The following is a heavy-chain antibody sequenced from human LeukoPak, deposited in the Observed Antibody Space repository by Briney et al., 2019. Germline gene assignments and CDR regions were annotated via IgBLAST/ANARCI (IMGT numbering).Heavy chain of an antibody. Sequence: GGSLRLSCAASGYTFGSCGKHWVRQAPGKGLEWVALIWYDGSHKEYADSVKGRFTISRDNSKDTLHLQMDSLRAEDTALYYCARDLAYGSASRQGVFHIWGQGTMVTVSS. D-gene: IGHD3-10*01. CDR1: GYTFGSCG. V-gene: IGHV3-33*01. J-gene: IGHJ3*02. CDR2: IWYDGSHK. CDR3: ARDLAYGSASRQGVFHI.